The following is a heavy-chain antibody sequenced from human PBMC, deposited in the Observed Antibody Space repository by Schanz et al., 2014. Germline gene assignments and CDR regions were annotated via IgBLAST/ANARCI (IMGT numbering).Heavy chain of an antibody. CDR3: ARGGYGSGSYREFDY. CDR1: GGSISSGSYY. D-gene: IGHD3-10*01. Sequence: QLQESGSGLMKPSQTLSLTCAVSGGSISSGSYYWNWIRQPAGKGLEWIGRVYTSGSTNYNPSRKSRVTIPLDTSKNQFSLKRRSVTAADTAVYYCARGGYGSGSYREFDYWGQGTLVTVSS. V-gene: IGHV4-61*02. J-gene: IGHJ4*02. CDR2: VYTSGST.